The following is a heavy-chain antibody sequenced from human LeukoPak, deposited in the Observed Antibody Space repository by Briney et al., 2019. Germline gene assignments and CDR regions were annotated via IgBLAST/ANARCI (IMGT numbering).Heavy chain of an antibody. CDR2: IYYSGST. D-gene: IGHD2-2*01. CDR1: GGSISSYY. CDR3: ARAPPRSYCSSTSCARVYYYGMDV. Sequence: SETLSLTCTVSGGSISSYYWSWIRQPPGKGLEWTGYIYYSGSTSYNPSLKSRVTISVDTSKNQFSLKLSSVTAADTAVYYCARAPPRSYCSSTSCARVYYYGMDVWGQGTTVTVSS. J-gene: IGHJ6*02. V-gene: IGHV4-59*01.